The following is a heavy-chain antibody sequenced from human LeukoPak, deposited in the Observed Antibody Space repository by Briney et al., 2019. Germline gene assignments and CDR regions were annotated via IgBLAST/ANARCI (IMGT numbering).Heavy chain of an antibody. V-gene: IGHV3-64*05. CDR2: ISSNGGRT. D-gene: IGHD6-19*01. Sequence: PGVSLRLSCSVSGFTFSNYAMHWVRQAPGKGLEYVSGISSNGGRTYYADSVKGRFTISRDNSKNTMYVQMSTLRVEDTAVYYCVKDPHSSGRYYFDYWGQGTLVTVSS. J-gene: IGHJ4*02. CDR1: GFTFSNYA. CDR3: VKDPHSSGRYYFDY.